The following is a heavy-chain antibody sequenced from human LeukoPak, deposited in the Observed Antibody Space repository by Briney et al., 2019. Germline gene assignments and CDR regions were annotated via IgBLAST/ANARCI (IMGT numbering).Heavy chain of an antibody. D-gene: IGHD3-10*01. J-gene: IGHJ4*02. CDR3: AKVRFGESDYFDY. CDR2: ISGSGGST. V-gene: IGHV3-23*01. CDR1: GFTFSSYA. Sequence: QSGGSLRLSCAASGFTFSSYAMSWVRQAPGKGLEWVSAISGSGGSTYYADSVKGWFTISRDNSKNTLYLQMNSLRAEDTAVYYCAKVRFGESDYFDYWGQGTLVTVSS.